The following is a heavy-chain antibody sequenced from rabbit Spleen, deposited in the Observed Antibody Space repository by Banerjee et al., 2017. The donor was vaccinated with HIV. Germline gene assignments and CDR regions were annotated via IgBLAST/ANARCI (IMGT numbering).Heavy chain of an antibody. J-gene: IGHJ4*01. CDR3: ARDLASVIGWNFNL. CDR1: GFSFSSSDY. Sequence: QSLEESGGDLVKPGASLTLTCTASGFSFSSSDYMCWVRQAPGKGLEWIACICAGISDSTYYASWAKGRFTFSKTSSTTVTLQMTSLTAADTATYFCARDLASVIGWNFNLWGQGTLVTVS. D-gene: IGHD4-1*01. V-gene: IGHV1S40*01. CDR2: ICAGISDST.